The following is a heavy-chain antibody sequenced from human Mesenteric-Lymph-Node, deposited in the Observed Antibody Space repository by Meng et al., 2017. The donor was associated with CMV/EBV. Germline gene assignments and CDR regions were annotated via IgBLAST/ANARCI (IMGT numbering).Heavy chain of an antibody. CDR1: GVTFGTYP. D-gene: IGHD4-11*01. Sequence: SVKVSCKTSGVTFGTYPVTWVRQAPGQGLEWVGRVIPMLSIANYAEKFQGRVTITADESTGTAYVELRSLRFEDTAVYYCATGEGYSNVYWGQGTQVTVSS. V-gene: IGHV1-69*02. CDR2: VIPMLSIA. CDR3: ATGEGYSNVY. J-gene: IGHJ4*02.